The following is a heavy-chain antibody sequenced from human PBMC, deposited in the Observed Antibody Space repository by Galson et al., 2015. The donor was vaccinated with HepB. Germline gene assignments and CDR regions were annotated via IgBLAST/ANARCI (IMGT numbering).Heavy chain of an antibody. CDR2: IIPILGIA. Sequence: SVKVSCKASGGTFSSYTISWVRQAPGQGLEWMGRIIPILGIANYAQKFQGRVTITADKSTSTAYMELSSLRSEDTAVYYCARSGAPPYSSSWHIKPDYWGQGTLVTVSS. CDR1: GGTFSSYT. CDR3: ARSGAPPYSSSWHIKPDY. J-gene: IGHJ4*02. D-gene: IGHD6-13*01. V-gene: IGHV1-69*02.